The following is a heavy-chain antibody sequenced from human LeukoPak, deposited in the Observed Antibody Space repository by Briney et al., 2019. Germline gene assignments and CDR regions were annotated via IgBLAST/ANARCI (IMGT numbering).Heavy chain of an antibody. Sequence: TLSLTCTVSGGSISSGDYYWSWIRQSPGKGLEWIGYIYYSGSTYYNPSLKSRFTISLDTSKNQFSLKLSSVTAADTAVYYCASTYSGVSWYYSDYWGQGTQVTVSS. D-gene: IGHD1-26*01. J-gene: IGHJ4*02. CDR2: IYYSGST. V-gene: IGHV4-30-4*08. CDR1: GGSISSGDYY. CDR3: ASTYSGVSWYYSDY.